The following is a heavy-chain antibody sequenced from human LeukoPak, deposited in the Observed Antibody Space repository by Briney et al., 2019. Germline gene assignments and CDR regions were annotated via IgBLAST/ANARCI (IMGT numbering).Heavy chain of an antibody. Sequence: SETLSLTCAVYGGSFSGYYWSWIRQPPGKGLEWIGYIYYSGSTNYNPSLKSRVTISVDTSKNQFSLKLSSVTAADTAVYYCAREGTYGSGSYRYNWFDPWGQGTLVTVSS. D-gene: IGHD3-10*01. CDR1: GGSFSGYY. CDR2: IYYSGST. V-gene: IGHV4-59*12. J-gene: IGHJ5*02. CDR3: AREGTYGSGSYRYNWFDP.